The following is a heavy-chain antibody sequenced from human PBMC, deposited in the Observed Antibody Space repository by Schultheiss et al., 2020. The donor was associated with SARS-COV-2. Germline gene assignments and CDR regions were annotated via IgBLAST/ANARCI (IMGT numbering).Heavy chain of an antibody. Sequence: SETLSLTCAVYGGSFSGYYWSWIRQPPGKGLEWIGEINHSGSTNYNPSLKSRVTISVDTSKNQFSLKLNSVTAADTAMYYCARQIAGAVAGSWDYWGQGTLVTVSS. D-gene: IGHD6-19*01. J-gene: IGHJ4*02. CDR3: ARQIAGAVAGSWDY. V-gene: IGHV4-34*01. CDR1: GGSFSGYY. CDR2: INHSGST.